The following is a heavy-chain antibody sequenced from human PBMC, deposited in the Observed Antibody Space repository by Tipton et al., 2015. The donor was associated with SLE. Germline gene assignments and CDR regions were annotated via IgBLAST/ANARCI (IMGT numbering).Heavy chain of an antibody. CDR1: GFTFSSYS. Sequence: QLVQSGGGLVKPGGSLRLSCAASGFTFSSYSMNWVRQAQGKGLEWVSSISSSISYIYYADSVKGRFTISRDNAKNSLYLQMNSLRAEDTAVYYCASQMGETEPIYGSGTGWGQGTMVTVSS. D-gene: IGHD3-10*01. V-gene: IGHV3-21*01. CDR2: ISSSISYI. CDR3: ASQMGETEPIYGSGTG. J-gene: IGHJ3*01.